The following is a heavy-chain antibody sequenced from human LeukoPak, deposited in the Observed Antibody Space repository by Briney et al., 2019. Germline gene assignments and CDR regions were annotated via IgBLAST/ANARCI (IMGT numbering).Heavy chain of an antibody. CDR1: GFTFSSYW. Sequence: GGSLRLSCAAYGFTFSSYWMSWVRQAPGKGLEWGANIKQDGSEKKYVDSVRGRFTISRDNDKNSLYLQMNRLRVQDTALYYCARDHYSSASIVFDYWGQGTLVTVPS. V-gene: IGHV3-7*01. J-gene: IGHJ4*02. D-gene: IGHD6-6*01. CDR3: ARDHYSSASIVFDY. CDR2: IKQDGSEK.